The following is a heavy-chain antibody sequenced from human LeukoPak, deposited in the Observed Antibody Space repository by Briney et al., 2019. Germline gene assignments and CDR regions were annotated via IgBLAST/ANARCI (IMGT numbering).Heavy chain of an antibody. CDR2: ISGSGGST. CDR1: GFTFSSYA. D-gene: IGHD3-22*01. Sequence: GGSLRLSCAASGFTFSSYAMSWVRQAPGKGLEWVSAISGSGGSTYYAGSVKGRFSISRDNSKNTLYLQMNSLRAEDTAVYYCAKDRDDSSGYWPLGDIWGQGTLVTVSS. V-gene: IGHV3-23*01. J-gene: IGHJ4*02. CDR3: AKDRDDSSGYWPLGDI.